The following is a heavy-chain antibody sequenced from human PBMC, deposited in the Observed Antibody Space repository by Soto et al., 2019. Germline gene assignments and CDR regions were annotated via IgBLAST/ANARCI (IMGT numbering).Heavy chain of an antibody. D-gene: IGHD6-19*01. V-gene: IGHV3-48*01. J-gene: IGHJ4*02. CDR3: ARVIVPHYIAVASFDY. CDR1: GFTFSSYS. CDR2: ISSSSSTI. Sequence: EVQLVESGGGLVQPGGSLRLSCAASGFTFSSYSMNWVRQAPGKGLEWGSYISSSSSTIYYADSVKGRFAIPRDNAKNSLYLQMNSLRAEDTAVYYCARVIVPHYIAVASFDYWGQGTLVTVSS.